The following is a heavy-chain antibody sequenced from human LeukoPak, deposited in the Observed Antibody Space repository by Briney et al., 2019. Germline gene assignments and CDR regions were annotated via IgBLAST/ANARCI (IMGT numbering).Heavy chain of an antibody. Sequence: SQTLSLTCTVSGGSISSGSYYWSSIRQPAGKGLEWIGRIYTSGSTNYNPSLKSRVTISVDTSKNQFSLKLSSVTATDTAVYYCARKVCSGGRCYNDYWGQGTLVTVSS. CDR3: ARKVCSGGRCYNDY. J-gene: IGHJ4*02. CDR1: GGSISSGSYY. D-gene: IGHD2-15*01. CDR2: IYTSGST. V-gene: IGHV4-61*02.